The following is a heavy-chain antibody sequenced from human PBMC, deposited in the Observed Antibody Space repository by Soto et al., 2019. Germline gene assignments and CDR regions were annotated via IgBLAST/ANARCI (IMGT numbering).Heavy chain of an antibody. J-gene: IGHJ4*02. V-gene: IGHV3-7*05. CDR3: ARTGTTHS. D-gene: IGHD1-1*01. Sequence: EVQLVESGGGLVQPGGSLRLSCAVSGFTFSDYWMTWARQAPGKGLEWVANIKKDGSDKYYVDSVKGRFTISRDNAENSLFLQMNYLGVDDTAVYSCARTGTTHSWGQGTLVTVSS. CDR1: GFTFSDYW. CDR2: IKKDGSDK.